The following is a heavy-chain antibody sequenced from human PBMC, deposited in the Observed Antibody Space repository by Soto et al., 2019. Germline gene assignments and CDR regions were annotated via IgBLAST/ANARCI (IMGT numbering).Heavy chain of an antibody. J-gene: IGHJ4*02. CDR2: IYYSGST. CDR1: GGSISSSSYY. V-gene: IGHV4-39*01. CDR3: ERQESMYYFDY. Sequence: LSLTCTVSGGSISSSSYYWGWIRQPPGKGLEWIGSIYYSGSTYYNPSLKSRVTISVDTSKNQFSLKLSSVTAADTAVYYCERQESMYYFDYWGQGTLVTVSS. D-gene: IGHD3-10*02.